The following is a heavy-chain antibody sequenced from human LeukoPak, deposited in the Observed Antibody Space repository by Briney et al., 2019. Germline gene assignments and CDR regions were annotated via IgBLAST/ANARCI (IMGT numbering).Heavy chain of an antibody. D-gene: IGHD6-19*01. J-gene: IGHJ4*02. Sequence: GGSLRLSCAASGFTFSGSAMHWVRQASGKGLEWVGRIRSKANSYATAYAASVKGRFTISRDDSKNTAYLQMNSLKTEDTAAYYCTSPGIAVASIPDADYWGQGTLVTVSS. CDR3: TSPGIAVASIPDADY. V-gene: IGHV3-73*01. CDR2: IRSKANSYAT. CDR1: GFTFSGSA.